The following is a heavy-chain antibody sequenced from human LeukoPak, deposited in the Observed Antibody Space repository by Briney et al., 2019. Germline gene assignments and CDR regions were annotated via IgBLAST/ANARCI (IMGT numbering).Heavy chain of an antibody. CDR1: GFTFSNYA. CDR3: RIDILDY. J-gene: IGHJ4*02. V-gene: IGHV3-23*01. CDR2: ISGGGGNT. D-gene: IGHD2-15*01. Sequence: GGSLRLSCAASGFTFSNYAMSWVRQAPGKGLEWVSAISGGGGNTYYADSVKGRFTISRDNSKNTLYLQMNSLRAEDTAVYYCRIDILDYWGQGTLVTVSS.